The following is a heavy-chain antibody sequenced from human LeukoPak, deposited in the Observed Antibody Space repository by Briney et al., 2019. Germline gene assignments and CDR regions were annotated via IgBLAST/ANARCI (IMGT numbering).Heavy chain of an antibody. CDR3: AGQAYDSSGPLYYYYGMDV. V-gene: IGHV4-4*07. CDR1: GVSISSYY. J-gene: IGHJ6*02. Sequence: SETLSLTCTVSGVSISSYYWAWIRQPAGKGLEWIGRIYFSGSTNYNPSLKSRVTMSVDTSKNQFSLKLSSVTAADTAVYYCAGQAYDSSGPLYYYYGMDVWGQGTTVTVSS. D-gene: IGHD3-22*01. CDR2: IYFSGST.